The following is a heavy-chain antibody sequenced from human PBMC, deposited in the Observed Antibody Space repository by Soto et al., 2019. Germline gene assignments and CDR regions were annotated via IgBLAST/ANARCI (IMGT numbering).Heavy chain of an antibody. D-gene: IGHD4-4*01. CDR1: GVPRIMYG. J-gene: IGHJ4*02. CDR3: ARDQEGSNYVDYYFDY. CDR2: IWYDGSNK. V-gene: IGHV3-33*01. Sequence: WRSSVDFGVPRIMYGTHWVRQAPCKGLEWVAVIWYDGSNKYYADSVKGRFTISRDNSKNTLYLQMNSLRAEDTAVYYCARDQEGSNYVDYYFDYWGQGTLVTVSS.